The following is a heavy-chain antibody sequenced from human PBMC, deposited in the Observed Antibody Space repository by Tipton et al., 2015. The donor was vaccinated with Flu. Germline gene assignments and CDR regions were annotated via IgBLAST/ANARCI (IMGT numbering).Heavy chain of an antibody. CDR2: MYSSGST. V-gene: IGHV4-4*07. Sequence: TLSLTCNVSGGSISSFYWSWIRQPAGKGLEWIGRMYSSGSTKYNPSLKSRVTISVDTSKNQFSLKLSSVTAADTAVYYCATEYRGGGNRYYFDYWGQGTLVTVSS. CDR3: ATEYRGGGNRYYFDY. CDR1: GGSISSFY. J-gene: IGHJ4*02. D-gene: IGHD4-23*01.